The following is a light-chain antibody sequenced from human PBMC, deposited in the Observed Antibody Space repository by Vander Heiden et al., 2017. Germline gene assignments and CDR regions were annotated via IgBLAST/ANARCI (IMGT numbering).Light chain of an antibody. CDR1: SSNIGAGYG. J-gene: IGLJ3*02. CDR2: GNT. Sequence: QSVLTQPPSVSGAPGQRVTIPCTGSSSNIGAGYGVPWYQQLPGTAPKLPIYGNTNRPSGVPDRFSGSKSGTSASLAITGLQAEDEADYYCQSYDSSLRGVFGGGTKLTVL. V-gene: IGLV1-40*01. CDR3: QSYDSSLRGV.